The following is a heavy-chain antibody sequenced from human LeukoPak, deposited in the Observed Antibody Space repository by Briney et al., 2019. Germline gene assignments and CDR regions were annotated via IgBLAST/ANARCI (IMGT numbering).Heavy chain of an antibody. Sequence: PSETLSLTRTVSGGSISSYYWSWIRQPPGKGLEWIGYIYYSGSTNYNPSLKSRVTISVDTSKNQFSLKLSSVTAADTAVYYCASVNYGDYDDGDPNWFDPWGQGTLVTVSS. CDR1: GGSISSYY. V-gene: IGHV4-59*08. D-gene: IGHD4-17*01. CDR2: IYYSGST. J-gene: IGHJ5*02. CDR3: ASVNYGDYDDGDPNWFDP.